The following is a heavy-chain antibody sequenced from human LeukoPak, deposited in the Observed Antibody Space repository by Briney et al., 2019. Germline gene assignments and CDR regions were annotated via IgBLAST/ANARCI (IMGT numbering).Heavy chain of an antibody. Sequence: ASVKVSCKASGYTFTSYGISWVRQAPGQGLEWMGWISAYNGNTNYAQKLQGRVTMTTDTSTSTAYMELRSLRSDDTAVYYCARDGASRASGSSRYYYYGMDVWGQGTTVTVSS. J-gene: IGHJ6*02. CDR1: GYTFTSYG. D-gene: IGHD3-10*01. CDR3: ARDGASRASGSSRYYYYGMDV. CDR2: ISAYNGNT. V-gene: IGHV1-18*01.